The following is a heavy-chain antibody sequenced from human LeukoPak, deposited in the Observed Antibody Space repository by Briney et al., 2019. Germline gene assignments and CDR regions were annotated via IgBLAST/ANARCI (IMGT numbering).Heavy chain of an antibody. D-gene: IGHD1-26*01. CDR2: INSDGSST. CDR1: GFTFSSYW. V-gene: IGHV3-74*01. CDR3: ARDPQWELPAMDV. J-gene: IGHJ6*02. Sequence: GGSLRLSCAASGFTFSSYWMHWVRQAPGRGLVWVSRINSDGSSTSYADSVKGRFTISRDNAKNTLYLQMNGLRAEDTAVYYCARDPQWELPAMDVWGQGTTVTVSS.